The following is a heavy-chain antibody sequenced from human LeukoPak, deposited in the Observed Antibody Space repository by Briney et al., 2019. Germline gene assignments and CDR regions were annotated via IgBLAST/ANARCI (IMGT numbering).Heavy chain of an antibody. J-gene: IGHJ3*02. V-gene: IGHV3-33*01. CDR1: GFTFSNYG. CDR3: ARKRKMGVVSLAEAFDI. D-gene: IGHD2-15*01. CDR2: MRNDGNNK. Sequence: PGGSLRLSCAASGFTFSNYGMHWVRQAPGKGLEWVAVMRNDGNNKYYGDSVKGRFTISRDNSKNTLYLQMNSLRAEDTAMYYCARKRKMGVVSLAEAFDIWGQGTMVTVSS.